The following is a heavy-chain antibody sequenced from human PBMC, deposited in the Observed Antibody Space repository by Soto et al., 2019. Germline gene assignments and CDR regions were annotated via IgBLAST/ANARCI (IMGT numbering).Heavy chain of an antibody. CDR2: ISSSSSYI. CDR3: ARDSDYGDPFDY. J-gene: IGHJ4*02. V-gene: IGHV3-21*01. Sequence: GGSLRLSCAASGFTFSSYSMNWVRQAPGKGLEWVSSISSSSSYIYYADSVKGRFTISRDNAKNSLYLQMNSLRAEDTAVYYCARDSDYGDPFDYWVQGTLVTVSS. D-gene: IGHD4-17*01. CDR1: GFTFSSYS.